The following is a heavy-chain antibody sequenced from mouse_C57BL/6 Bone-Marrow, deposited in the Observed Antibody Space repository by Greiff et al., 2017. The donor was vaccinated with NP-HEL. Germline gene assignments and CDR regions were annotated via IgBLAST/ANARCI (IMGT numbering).Heavy chain of an antibody. CDR1: GYTFTEYT. J-gene: IGHJ4*01. CDR3: AIHSYYYGISYHYYAMDY. D-gene: IGHD1-1*01. Sequence: LQESGAELVKPGASVKLSCKASGYTFTEYTIHWVKQRSGQGLEWIGWFYPGSGSIKYNEKFKDKATLTADKSSSTVYMELSRLTSEDSAVYFCAIHSYYYGISYHYYAMDYWGQGTSVTVSS. V-gene: IGHV1-62-2*01. CDR2: FYPGSGSI.